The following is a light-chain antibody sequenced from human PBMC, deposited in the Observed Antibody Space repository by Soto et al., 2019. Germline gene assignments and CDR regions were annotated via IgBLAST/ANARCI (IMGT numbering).Light chain of an antibody. J-gene: IGKJ1*01. Sequence: EIVMTHSPATLSVYPWEIATLSCRASQSVRNNLAWYQQEPGQAPRLLIHGASTRATGIPARFSGSGSGTEFILTISSLQSEDFAVYYCQQYNDWPPWTVGQGTKVDIK. V-gene: IGKV3D-15*01. CDR1: QSVRNN. CDR3: QQYNDWPPWT. CDR2: GAS.